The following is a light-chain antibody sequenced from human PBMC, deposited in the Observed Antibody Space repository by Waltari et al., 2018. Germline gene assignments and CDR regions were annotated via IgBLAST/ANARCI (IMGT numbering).Light chain of an antibody. CDR2: KAS. Sequence: DIQMTQSPSTLSASVGDRVTITCRASQSISSWLAWYQQKPGKAPKLLIYKASSLESGVPSRFSGSGSWTEFTLTISSLQPDDFATYYCQQYNSWTFGQGTKVEIK. CDR1: QSISSW. V-gene: IGKV1-5*03. CDR3: QQYNSWT. J-gene: IGKJ1*01.